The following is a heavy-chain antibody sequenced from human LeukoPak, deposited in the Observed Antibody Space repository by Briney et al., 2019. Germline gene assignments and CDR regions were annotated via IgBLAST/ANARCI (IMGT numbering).Heavy chain of an antibody. CDR2: INPNSGGT. Sequence: ASVKVSCKASGYTFTGYYMHWVRQAPGQGLEWMGWINPNSGGTNYAQKLQGRVTMTTDTSTSTAYMELRSLRSDDTAVYYCARVVYDILTGYYNPPHYYYYYGMDVWGQGTTVTVSS. J-gene: IGHJ6*02. CDR3: ARVVYDILTGYYNPPHYYYYYGMDV. V-gene: IGHV1-2*02. D-gene: IGHD3-9*01. CDR1: GYTFTGYY.